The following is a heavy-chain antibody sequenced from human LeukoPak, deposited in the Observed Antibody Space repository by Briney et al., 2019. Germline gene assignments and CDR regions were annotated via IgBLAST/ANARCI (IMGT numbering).Heavy chain of an antibody. CDR3: ATYHFRGATHYFDY. D-gene: IGHD3-10*02. V-gene: IGHV4-38-2*02. CDR2: IYHSGNT. CDR1: AYSISSGYY. Sequence: RTSETLSLTCTVSAYSISSGYYWGWIRQPPGKGLEWIGSIYHSGNTYYNPSLKSRVTMSVDTSKNQFSLKLSSVTAADTAVYYCATYHFRGATHYFDYWGQGILVTVSS. J-gene: IGHJ4*02.